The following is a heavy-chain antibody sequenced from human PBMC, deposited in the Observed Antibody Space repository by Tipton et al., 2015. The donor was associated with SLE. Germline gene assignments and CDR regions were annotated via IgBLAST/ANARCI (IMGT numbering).Heavy chain of an antibody. CDR2: IYYSGST. D-gene: IGHD6-6*01. J-gene: IGHJ2*01. Sequence: TLSLTCTVSGGSISSGSYYWSWIRQPPGKGLEWIGYIYYSGSTNYHPSLKSRVTISVDTSKNQFSLKLSSVTAADTAVYYCARMWRAARGYFDLWGRGTLVTVSS. CDR1: GGSISSGSYY. CDR3: ARMWRAARGYFDL. V-gene: IGHV4-61*01.